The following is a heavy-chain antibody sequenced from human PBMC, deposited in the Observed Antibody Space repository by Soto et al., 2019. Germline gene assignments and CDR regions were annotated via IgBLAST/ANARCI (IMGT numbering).Heavy chain of an antibody. CDR1: GGSISSSNW. CDR2: IYHSGST. CDR3: ARLVVAATLYYYYGMDV. Sequence: SETLSLTCAVSGGSISSSNWWSWVRQPPGKGLEWIGEIYHSGSTNYNPSLKSRVTISVDKSKNQFSLKLSSVTAADTAVYYCARLVVAATLYYYYGMDVWGQGTTVTVS. J-gene: IGHJ6*02. D-gene: IGHD2-15*01. V-gene: IGHV4-4*02.